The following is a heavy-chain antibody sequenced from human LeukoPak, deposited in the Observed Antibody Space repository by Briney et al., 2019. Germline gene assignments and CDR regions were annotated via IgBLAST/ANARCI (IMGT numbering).Heavy chain of an antibody. V-gene: IGHV3-23*01. CDR2: ISACGNSQ. Sequence: GGSLRLSCAVSGFTFSNYAMSWVRQAPGKGLELVSVISACGNSQYYAASVKGRFTISRDNSKKTVDLQMNSLRVDDTAVYYCANRSTAIVLTSYSDLWGQGTLVTVSS. D-gene: IGHD1-26*01. J-gene: IGHJ4*02. CDR3: ANRSTAIVLTSYSDL. CDR1: GFTFSNYA.